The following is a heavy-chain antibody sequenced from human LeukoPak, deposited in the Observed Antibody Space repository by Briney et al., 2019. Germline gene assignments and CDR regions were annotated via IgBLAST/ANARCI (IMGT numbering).Heavy chain of an antibody. CDR2: ISGDGGGT. Sequence: GGSLRLSCAASGFTFDDYAMPWVRQTPGKGLEWVSLISGDGGGTHYADSVKGRFTISRDNSKNSLYLQMNSLRTEDTALYYCVKGDSGDYAGLSSYYWGQGTLVTVSS. CDR1: GFTFDDYA. V-gene: IGHV3-43*02. D-gene: IGHD4-17*01. J-gene: IGHJ4*02. CDR3: VKGDSGDYAGLSSYY.